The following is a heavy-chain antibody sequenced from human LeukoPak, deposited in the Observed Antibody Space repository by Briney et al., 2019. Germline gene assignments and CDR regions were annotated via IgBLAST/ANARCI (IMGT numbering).Heavy chain of an antibody. CDR2: ISAYNGNT. D-gene: IGHD6-13*01. CDR3: ARNPYSSSWYVSPDY. J-gene: IGHJ4*02. Sequence: ASVKVSCMASGYTFTSYGISWVRQAPGQGLEWMGWISAYNGNTNYAQKLQGRVTMTTDTSTSTAYMELRSLRSDDTAVYYCARNPYSSSWYVSPDYWGQGTLVTVSS. CDR1: GYTFTSYG. V-gene: IGHV1-18*04.